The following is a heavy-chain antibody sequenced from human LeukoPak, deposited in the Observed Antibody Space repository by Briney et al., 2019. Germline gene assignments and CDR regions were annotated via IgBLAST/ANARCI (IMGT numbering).Heavy chain of an antibody. CDR2: IYPGDSDT. CDR1: GYRFTSYW. V-gene: IGHV5-51*01. J-gene: IGHJ5*02. Sequence: GESLKISCKGSGYRFTSYWIGWVRQMPGKGLEWMGSIYPGDSDTRYSPSFQGQVTISADKSISTAYLQWSSLRASDTAMYYCARHASSVSWFDPWSQGTLVTVSS. CDR3: ARHASSVSWFDP.